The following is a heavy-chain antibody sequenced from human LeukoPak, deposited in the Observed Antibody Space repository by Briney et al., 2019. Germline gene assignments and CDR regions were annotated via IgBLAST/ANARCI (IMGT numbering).Heavy chain of an antibody. CDR1: GDSVSSNNAA. Sequence: SPTLSLTCATSGDSVSSNNAAWNWIRQSPSRGLEWLGSTYYRSKWYNDYAVSVQSRITINPDTSKNQFSLQLNSVTPEDTAVYYCARDIGEPEYYYYMDVWGKGTTVTVSS. J-gene: IGHJ6*03. CDR2: TYYRSKWYN. V-gene: IGHV6-1*01. CDR3: ARDIGEPEYYYYMDV. D-gene: IGHD1-14*01.